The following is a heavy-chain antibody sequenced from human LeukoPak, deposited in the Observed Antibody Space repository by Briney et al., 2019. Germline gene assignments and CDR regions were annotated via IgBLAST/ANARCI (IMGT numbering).Heavy chain of an antibody. D-gene: IGHD6-13*01. CDR3: ARGVDSSSWYRHYYFDY. Sequence: GASVKVSCKASGYTFTSYDINWVRQATGQGLEWMGWMNPNSGNTGYAQKFQGRVTMTRNTSISTAYMELSSLRSEDTAVYYCARGVDSSSWYRHYYFDYWGQGTLVTVSS. CDR2: MNPNSGNT. J-gene: IGHJ4*02. CDR1: GYTFTSYD. V-gene: IGHV1-8*01.